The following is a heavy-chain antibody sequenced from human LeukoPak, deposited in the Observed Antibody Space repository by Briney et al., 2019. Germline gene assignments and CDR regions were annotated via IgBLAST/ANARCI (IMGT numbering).Heavy chain of an antibody. CDR3: ASSPTGTTIWFDP. D-gene: IGHD1-1*01. CDR1: GGSISSYY. CDR2: IYYSGST. Sequence: SETLSLTCTVSGGSISSYYWSWIRQPPGKGLEWIGYIYYSGSTNYNPSLKSRVTISVDTSKNQFSLKLSSVTAADTAVYYCASSPTGTTIWFDPWGQGTLVTVSS. J-gene: IGHJ5*02. V-gene: IGHV4-59*01.